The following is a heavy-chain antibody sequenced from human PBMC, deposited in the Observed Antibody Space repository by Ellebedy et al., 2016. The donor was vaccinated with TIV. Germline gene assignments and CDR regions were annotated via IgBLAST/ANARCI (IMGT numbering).Heavy chain of an antibody. J-gene: IGHJ5*01. CDR1: GFSFRSYW. CDR3: ARRGSYGDYAVHVNSWFDS. Sequence: PGGSLRLSCVASGFSFRSYWMSWVRQAPGKGLEWVANIYQDGSEKYYVDSVEGRFTISRDNAKNELYLQMKSLKVEDTAVYYCARRGSYGDYAVHVNSWFDSWGQGTPVTVSP. V-gene: IGHV3-7*01. CDR2: IYQDGSEK. D-gene: IGHD4-17*01.